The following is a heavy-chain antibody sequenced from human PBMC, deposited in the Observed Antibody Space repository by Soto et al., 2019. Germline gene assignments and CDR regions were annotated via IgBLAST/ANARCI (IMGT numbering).Heavy chain of an antibody. Sequence: GGSLRLSCAASGFTVSSNYMSWVRQAPGKGLEWVSVIYSGGSTYYADSVKGRFTISRDNSKNTLYLQMNSLRAEDTAVYYCARDRGTGAGLYYYYYMDVWGKGTTVTVSS. CDR3: ARDRGTGAGLYYYYYMDV. CDR1: GFTVSSNY. V-gene: IGHV3-66*01. J-gene: IGHJ6*03. CDR2: IYSGGST. D-gene: IGHD1-1*01.